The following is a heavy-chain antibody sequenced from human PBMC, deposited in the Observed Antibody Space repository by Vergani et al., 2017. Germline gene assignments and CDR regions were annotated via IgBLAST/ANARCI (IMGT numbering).Heavy chain of an antibody. Sequence: EVQLVESGGGLVQPGGSLRLSCAASGFTFSSYWMSWVRQAPGKGLEWVANIKQDGREKYYVDSVKGRFTISRDNAKNSLYLQMNSLRAEDTAVYYCARGGRITMVRSYYMDVWGKGTTVTVSS. V-gene: IGHV3-7*01. J-gene: IGHJ6*03. CDR1: GFTFSSYW. CDR2: IKQDGREK. D-gene: IGHD3-10*01. CDR3: ARGGRITMVRSYYMDV.